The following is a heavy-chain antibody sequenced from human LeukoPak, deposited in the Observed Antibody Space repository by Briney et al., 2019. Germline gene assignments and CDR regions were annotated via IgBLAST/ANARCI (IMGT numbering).Heavy chain of an antibody. CDR1: GFAFGSEA. CDR3: PAAAGPDYYYGMDV. CDR2: ISPAGGTT. Sequence: GGSLRLSCAVSGFAFGSEAMSWVRQSPARGLEWVASISPAGGTTYYADYVKGRFTISRDNSKNTLYLQMNSLRAEDTAVYYCPAAAGPDYYYGMDVWGQGTTVTVSS. J-gene: IGHJ6*02. V-gene: IGHV3-23*01. D-gene: IGHD6-13*01.